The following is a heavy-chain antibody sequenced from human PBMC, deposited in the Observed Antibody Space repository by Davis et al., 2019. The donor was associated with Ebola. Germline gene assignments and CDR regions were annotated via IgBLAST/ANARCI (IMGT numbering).Heavy chain of an antibody. J-gene: IGHJ4*02. D-gene: IGHD3-22*01. CDR3: ARATPYYYDRSGYHRFYFDY. V-gene: IGHV1-2*02. CDR2: INPNRGGT. CDR1: GYTFTGYY. Sequence: ASVKVSCKASGYTFTGYYMHWVRQAPGQGLEWMGWINPNRGGTNYAQKFQGRVTMTRDTSISTAYMELNSLRSGDTAVYYCARATPYYYDRSGYHRFYFDYWGQGTLVTVSS.